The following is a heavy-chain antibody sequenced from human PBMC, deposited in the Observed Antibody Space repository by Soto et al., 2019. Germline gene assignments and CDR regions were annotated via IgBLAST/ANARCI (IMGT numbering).Heavy chain of an antibody. J-gene: IGHJ3*01. D-gene: IGHD2-15*01. V-gene: IGHV6-1*01. CDR1: GHRFSCNGVA. CDR3: ARGKYSGFDG. CDR2: TWYRSNWSY. Sequence: SHTHSLTCAISGHRFSCNGVALNWIRRSPSRGLEWLGRTWYRSNWSYDYAASVKSRLTVNPDTSKNQFSLQLSSVTPEDTAVYYCARGKYSGFDGWGQGTMVPLSS.